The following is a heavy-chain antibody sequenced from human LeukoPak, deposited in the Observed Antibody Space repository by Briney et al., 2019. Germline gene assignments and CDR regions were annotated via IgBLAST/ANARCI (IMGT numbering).Heavy chain of an antibody. CDR3: ARDIVGTMVRGEDSVY. CDR2: INPSGGST. D-gene: IGHD3-10*01. J-gene: IGHJ4*02. V-gene: IGHV1-46*01. Sequence: ASVKVSCKASGHTFTSHYMHWVRQAPGQGLEWMGIINPSGGSTTYAQKFQGRATMTRDTSTSTAYMELRSLRSDDTAVYYCARDIVGTMVRGEDSVYWGQGTLVTVSS. CDR1: GHTFTSHY.